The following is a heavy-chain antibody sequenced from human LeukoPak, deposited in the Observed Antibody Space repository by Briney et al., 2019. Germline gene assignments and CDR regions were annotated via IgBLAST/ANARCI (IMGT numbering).Heavy chain of an antibody. CDR2: IKQDGSEK. V-gene: IGHV3-7*01. D-gene: IGHD6-13*01. CDR1: GFTFSSYW. J-gene: IGHJ6*02. CDR3: ARPTGSSSWRYYYGMDV. Sequence: GGSLRLSCAASGFTFSSYWMSWVRQAPGKGLEWVANIKQDGSEKYYVDSVKGRFTISRDNAKNSLYLQMNSLRAEDTAVYYCARPTGSSSWRYYYGMDVWGQGTTVTVSS.